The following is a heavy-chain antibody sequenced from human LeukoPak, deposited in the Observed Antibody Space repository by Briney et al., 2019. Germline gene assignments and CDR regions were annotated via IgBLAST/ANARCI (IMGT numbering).Heavy chain of an antibody. CDR2: IDTNTGNP. J-gene: IGHJ4*02. V-gene: IGHV7-4-1*02. CDR3: ARAVGYCSSGTCYLVY. D-gene: IGHD2-15*01. CDR1: GYTFTHYT. Sequence: ASVKVSCKASGYTFTHYTINWVRLAPGHGLEWRGWIDTNTGNPTYAQGFTGRFVFSLDTSVSTAYLQISSLKAEDTAVYYCARAVGYCSSGTCYLVYWGQGTLVTVSS.